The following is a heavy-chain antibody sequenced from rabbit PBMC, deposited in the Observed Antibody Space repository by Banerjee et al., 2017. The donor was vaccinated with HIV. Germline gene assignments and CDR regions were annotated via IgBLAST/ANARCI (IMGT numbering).Heavy chain of an antibody. Sequence: QEQLEESGGDLVKPEGSLTLTCTASGFSFSSYYYMCWVRQAPGKGLEWIACIRTNNDRTWYASWAKGRFTISKTSSTTVTLQMTSLTAADTATYFCARDLDGSGSDDYGLWGPGTLVTVS. V-gene: IGHV1S45*01. J-gene: IGHJ6*01. D-gene: IGHD1-1*01. CDR3: ARDLDGSGSDDYGL. CDR1: GFSFSSYYY. CDR2: IRTNNDRT.